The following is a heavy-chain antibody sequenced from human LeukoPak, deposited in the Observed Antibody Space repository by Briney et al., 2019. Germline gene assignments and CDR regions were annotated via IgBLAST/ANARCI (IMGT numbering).Heavy chain of an antibody. Sequence: PSETLSLTCTVSGGSISSYYWTWIRQPPGKGLEWIGYIYYSGNTNYNPSLKSRVTISVDTSKNQFSLKLSSVTAADTAVYYCARHDDSLGSYYSAYFDYWGQGTLVTVSS. CDR2: IYYSGNT. D-gene: IGHD3-10*01. CDR1: GGSISSYY. J-gene: IGHJ4*02. V-gene: IGHV4-59*08. CDR3: ARHDDSLGSYYSAYFDY.